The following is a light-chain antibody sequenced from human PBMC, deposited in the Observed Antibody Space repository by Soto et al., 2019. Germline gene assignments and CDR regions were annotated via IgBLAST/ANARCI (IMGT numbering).Light chain of an antibody. J-gene: IGLJ1*01. Sequence: QSALTQPPSASGSPGQSVTISCSGTSSDIGGYKYVSWYQQHPGKAPKVMIYEVSKRPSGVPDRFSGPKSGNTASLTVSGLQAEDEADYYCSSYAGSNTFVFGPGTKLTVL. CDR2: EVS. V-gene: IGLV2-8*01. CDR3: SSYAGSNTFV. CDR1: SSDIGGYKY.